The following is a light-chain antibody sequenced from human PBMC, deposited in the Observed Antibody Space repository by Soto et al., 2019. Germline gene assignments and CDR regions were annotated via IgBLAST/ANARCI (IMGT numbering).Light chain of an antibody. CDR2: GNS. CDR3: QSYDISLSVV. Sequence: QSVLTQPPSVSGAPGQRVTIFCTGRSSNIGAGYDVHWYQQLPGTAPKLLIHGNSNRPSGVPDRFSGSKSGTSASLAITGLQAEDEADYYCQSYDISLSVVFGGGTKLTVL. J-gene: IGLJ2*01. V-gene: IGLV1-40*01. CDR1: SSNIGAGYD.